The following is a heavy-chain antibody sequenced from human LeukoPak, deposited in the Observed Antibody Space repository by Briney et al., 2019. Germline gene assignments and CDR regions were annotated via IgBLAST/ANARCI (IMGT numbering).Heavy chain of an antibody. D-gene: IGHD3-10*01. CDR3: ARDPGLWSYGMDV. CDR1: GFTFSDYY. V-gene: IGHV3-11*01. CDR2: ISYSGVDI. J-gene: IGHJ6*02. Sequence: PGGSLRLSCAASGFTFSDYYTTWIRQAPGKGLEWISYISYSGVDIYYADSMRGRLTVTRDNAKNSLYLQMNSLRVEDTAVCYCARDPGLWSYGMDVWGQGTTVTVSS.